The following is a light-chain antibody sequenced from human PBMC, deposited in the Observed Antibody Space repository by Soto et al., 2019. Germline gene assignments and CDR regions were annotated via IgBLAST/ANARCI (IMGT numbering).Light chain of an antibody. J-gene: IGKJ4*01. V-gene: IGKV1-9*01. CDR2: DAS. CDR1: QGISSY. Sequence: DIQLTQSPSFLSASVGDRVTITCRASQGISSYLAWYQQRPGKAPKLLVYDASTLQSGVPSRFSGSVSGTEFTLTISSLQPEDFATYYCQQINSLPVTFGGGTK. CDR3: QQINSLPVT.